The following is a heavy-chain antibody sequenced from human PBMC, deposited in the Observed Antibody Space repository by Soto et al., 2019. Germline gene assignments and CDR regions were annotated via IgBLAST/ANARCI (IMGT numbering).Heavy chain of an antibody. V-gene: IGHV4-59*01. J-gene: IGHJ5*02. CDR1: GGPITHYN. CDR2: VYNSGST. CDR3: ARRAVVAVTGSLDNWLDP. D-gene: IGHD2-21*01. Sequence: TCTVFGGPITHYNCNWLRQPPGQVLEWIGYVYNSGSTNYNPSLRSRVTISVDTSKNQFSLKVNSVTAADTAVYYCARRAVVAVTGSLDNWLDPWGQGILVTVSS.